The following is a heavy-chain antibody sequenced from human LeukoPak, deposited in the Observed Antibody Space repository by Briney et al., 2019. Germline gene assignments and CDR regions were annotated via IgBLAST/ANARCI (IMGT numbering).Heavy chain of an antibody. CDR2: INPSGGST. Sequence: EASVKVSCKASGYTFTSYYMHWVRQAPGQGLEGMGIINPSGGSTSYAQKFQGRVTMTRDMSTSTVYTELSSLRSEDTAVYYCARDLNYYGSGSWTWGQGTMVTVSS. D-gene: IGHD3-10*01. CDR3: ARDLNYYGSGSWT. J-gene: IGHJ3*01. V-gene: IGHV1-46*01. CDR1: GYTFTSYY.